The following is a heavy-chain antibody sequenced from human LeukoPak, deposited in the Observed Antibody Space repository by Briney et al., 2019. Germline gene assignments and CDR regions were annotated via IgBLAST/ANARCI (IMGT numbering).Heavy chain of an antibody. V-gene: IGHV3-33*01. CDR3: GVYSSSWHDY. J-gene: IGHJ4*02. Sequence: GRSLGLSCAASGFTFSGYGMHWVRQAPGKGLEWVAVIWFDGSNKYYADSVKGRFTISRDNSKNTLYLQMNSLRAEDTAVYYCGVYSSSWHDYWGQGTLVTVSS. CDR1: GFTFSGYG. D-gene: IGHD6-13*01. CDR2: IWFDGSNK.